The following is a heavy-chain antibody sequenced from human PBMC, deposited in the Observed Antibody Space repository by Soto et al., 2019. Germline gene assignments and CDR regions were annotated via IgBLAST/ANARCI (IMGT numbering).Heavy chain of an antibody. D-gene: IGHD4-17*01. CDR1: GFTFSSSA. Sequence: EVQLVGSGGGLAQPGGSLRLSCVGSGFTFSSSAMHWVRQATSKGLEWVSAIGTGGDPYYSGSVKGRFTISRENAKNSFYLQLNNLRAGDTAVYYCAKASDYGDFFDSWGLGILVTVSS. J-gene: IGHJ4*01. CDR2: IGTGGDP. CDR3: AKASDYGDFFDS. V-gene: IGHV3-13*05.